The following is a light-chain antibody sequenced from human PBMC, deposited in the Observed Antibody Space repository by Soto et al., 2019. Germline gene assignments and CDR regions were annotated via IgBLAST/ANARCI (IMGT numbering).Light chain of an antibody. J-gene: IGKJ2*01. CDR1: QSVGTN. V-gene: IGKV3-15*01. Sequence: EIVMTQSPATLSVSPGETATLSCRASQSVGTNLGWYQQRPGQPPRLLIYGASARVTGVPARFSGSGSGTEFTLAISSLQSEEFAVYYCQQYKNWPPMYTFAQGTKVEI. CDR2: GAS. CDR3: QQYKNWPPMYT.